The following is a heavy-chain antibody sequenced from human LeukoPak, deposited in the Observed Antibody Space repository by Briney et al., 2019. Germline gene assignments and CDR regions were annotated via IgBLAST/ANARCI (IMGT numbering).Heavy chain of an antibody. CDR2: ISYDGSNK. V-gene: IGHV3-30*03. D-gene: IGHD6-13*01. CDR3: ASAAGY. Sequence: GGSLRLSCAASGFTFSSYGMHWVRQAPGKGLEWVAVISYDGSNKYYADSVKGRFTISRDNSKNTLYLQMNSLRAEDTALYYCASAAGYWGQGTLVTVSS. CDR1: GFTFSSYG. J-gene: IGHJ4*02.